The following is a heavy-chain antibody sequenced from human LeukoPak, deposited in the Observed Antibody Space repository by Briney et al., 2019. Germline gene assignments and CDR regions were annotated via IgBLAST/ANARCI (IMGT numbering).Heavy chain of an antibody. D-gene: IGHD1-1*01. Sequence: GGALRLSFAASGLTLSRYAMSRVRPAPGKGREGVSSISGSDGTTYYADSVKGRFTISRDNSKYTLSLQMNSLRAEDTAVYYCAKVDNWKYGHHDFWGQGTLVTVSS. V-gene: IGHV3-23*01. CDR3: AKVDNWKYGHHDF. CDR1: GLTLSRYA. CDR2: ISGSDGTT. J-gene: IGHJ4*02.